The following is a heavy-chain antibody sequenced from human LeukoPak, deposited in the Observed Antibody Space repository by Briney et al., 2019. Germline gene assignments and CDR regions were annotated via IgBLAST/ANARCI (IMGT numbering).Heavy chain of an antibody. Sequence: SETLSLTCTVSGGSISSSSYYWGWIRQPPGKGLEWIGRIYTSGSTNYNPSLKSRVTMSVDTSKNQFSLKLSSVTAADTAVYYCARDGGYGSGSYYRNYYYYGMDVWGQGTTVTVSS. V-gene: IGHV4-39*07. CDR2: IYTSGST. CDR3: ARDGGYGSGSYYRNYYYYGMDV. CDR1: GGSISSSSYY. D-gene: IGHD3-10*01. J-gene: IGHJ6*02.